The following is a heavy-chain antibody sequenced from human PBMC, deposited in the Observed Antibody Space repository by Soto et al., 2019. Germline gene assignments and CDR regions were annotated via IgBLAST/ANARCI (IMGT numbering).Heavy chain of an antibody. CDR1: GYSFPGYW. V-gene: IGHV5-51*01. J-gene: IGHJ5*02. CDR3: ARQAAAVATVPLLYFDP. CDR2: IYPDNSNT. D-gene: IGHD1-1*01. Sequence: PGESLKISCKASGYSFPGYWIGWVRQMPGKGLEWMGIIYPDNSNTRYNPSFQGQVTISADKSISTAYLQWSSLKASGTAIYYCARQAAAVATVPLLYFDPWGQGTLVTVSS.